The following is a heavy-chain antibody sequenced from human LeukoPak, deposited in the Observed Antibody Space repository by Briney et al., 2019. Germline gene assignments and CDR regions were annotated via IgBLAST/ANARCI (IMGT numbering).Heavy chain of an antibody. J-gene: IGHJ6*02. V-gene: IGHV3-74*01. D-gene: IGHD4-11*01. CDR2: INSDGSST. Sequence: PGGSLRLSCAASGFTFSSYWVHWVRQAPGKGLVWVSRINSDGSSTSYADSVKGRFTISRDNAKNTLYLQMNSLRAEDTAVYYCARRQSNPGMDVWGQGTTVTVSS. CDR1: GFTFSSYW. CDR3: ARRQSNPGMDV.